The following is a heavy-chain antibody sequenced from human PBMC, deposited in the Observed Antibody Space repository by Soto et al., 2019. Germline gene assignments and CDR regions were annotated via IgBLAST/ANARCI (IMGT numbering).Heavy chain of an antibody. CDR2: VWKDGNTK. D-gene: IGHD5-12*01. CDR1: GFSVSNYG. V-gene: IGHV3-33*01. Sequence: QVQLVESGGGVVQPGQSLRLSCAASGFSVSNYGMHWVRQAPGKGLEWVAVVWKDGNTKHYGDSVKGRFTISRDNSKNTLELQMSSLRGEDTAVYYCERGEAWTDEAFDIWGQGTRVTVSS. CDR3: ERGEAWTDEAFDI. J-gene: IGHJ3*02.